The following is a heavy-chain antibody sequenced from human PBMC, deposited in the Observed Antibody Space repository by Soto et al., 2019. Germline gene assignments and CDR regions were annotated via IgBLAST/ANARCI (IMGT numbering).Heavy chain of an antibody. D-gene: IGHD4-4*01. Sequence: SVKVSCKASGGTFSSYSISWVREAPGQGLAWMGGIIPIFGTANYAQKFQGRVTITADESTSTAYMELSSLRSEDTAVYYCATHLTTVTPQGMDVWGQGTTVTSP. CDR3: ATHLTTVTPQGMDV. CDR2: IIPIFGTA. J-gene: IGHJ6*02. CDR1: GGTFSSYS. V-gene: IGHV1-69*13.